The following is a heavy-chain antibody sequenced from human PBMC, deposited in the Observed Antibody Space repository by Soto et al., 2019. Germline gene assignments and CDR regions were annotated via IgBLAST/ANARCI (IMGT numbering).Heavy chain of an antibody. J-gene: IGHJ3*02. CDR2: INAGNGNT. V-gene: IGHV1-3*01. Sequence: KRSPASVKVSCKATSHSFTSYAMNWVRQAPGQRLEWMGWINAGNGNTKYSQKFQGRVTITRDTSASTAYMELSSLRSEDTAVYYCARDIAFDIWGQGTMVTVSS. CDR1: SHSFTSYA. CDR3: ARDIAFDI.